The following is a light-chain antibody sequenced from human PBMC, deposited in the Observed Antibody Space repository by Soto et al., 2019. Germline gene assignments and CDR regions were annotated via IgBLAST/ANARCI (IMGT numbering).Light chain of an antibody. CDR2: STN. Sequence: QAVVTQEPSFSVSPGGTVTLTCGLSSGSVSTSYYPTWIQQTPGHTPRTLIHSTNTRSSGVPDRFSGSILGNKAALTITRAQADDESDYYCVLYMGSGISIFGGGTKLTVL. CDR3: VLYMGSGISI. CDR1: SGSVSTSYY. J-gene: IGLJ2*01. V-gene: IGLV8-61*01.